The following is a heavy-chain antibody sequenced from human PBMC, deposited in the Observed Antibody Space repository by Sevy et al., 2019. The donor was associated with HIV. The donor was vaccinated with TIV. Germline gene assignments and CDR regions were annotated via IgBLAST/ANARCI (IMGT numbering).Heavy chain of an antibody. J-gene: IGHJ4*02. V-gene: IGHV4-38-2*01. CDR2: VFHSGST. Sequence: SETLSLTCAVSGYSITSGYLWGWIRQPPGKGLEWIGSVFHSGSTYYNPSLNSRVIISVDTSKNQSSLKLNSVTAADTAVYYCARHSHGSGTYYVPFDSWGQGTLVTVSS. CDR1: GYSITSGYL. D-gene: IGHD3-10*01. CDR3: ARHSHGSGTYYVPFDS.